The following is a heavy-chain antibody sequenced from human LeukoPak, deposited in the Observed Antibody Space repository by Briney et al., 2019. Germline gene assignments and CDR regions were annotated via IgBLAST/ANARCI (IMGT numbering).Heavy chain of an antibody. CDR2: IYYSGST. D-gene: IGHD3-10*01. J-gene: IGHJ5*02. CDR3: ARAPRRFGVSWFDP. Sequence: SETLSLTCTVSGGSISSYYWSWIRQPPGKGLEWMGYIYYSGSTNYNPSLKSRVTISVDTSKNQFSLKLSSVTAADTAVYYCARAPRRFGVSWFDPWGQGTLVTVSS. V-gene: IGHV4-59*01. CDR1: GGSISSYY.